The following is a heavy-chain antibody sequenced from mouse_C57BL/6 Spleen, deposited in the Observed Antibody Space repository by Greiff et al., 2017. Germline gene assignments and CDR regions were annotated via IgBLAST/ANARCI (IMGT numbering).Heavy chain of an antibody. CDR2: IYPGGGYT. V-gene: IGHV1-63*01. J-gene: IGHJ2*01. CDR1: GYTFTNYW. D-gene: IGHD2-3*01. CDR3: ARSYDHYFDY. Sequence: VKLQQSGAELVRPGTSVTMSCKASGYTFTNYWIGWAKQRPGHGLEWIGDIYPGGGYTNYNEKFKGKATLTADKSSSTAYMQFSSLTSEDSAIYYCARSYDHYFDYWGQGTTLTVSS.